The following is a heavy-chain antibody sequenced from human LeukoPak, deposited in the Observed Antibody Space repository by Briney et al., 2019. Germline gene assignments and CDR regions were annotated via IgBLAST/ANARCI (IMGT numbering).Heavy chain of an antibody. CDR1: GFTFSSYG. D-gene: IGHD2-2*01. Sequence: GGSLRLSCAASGFTFSSYGMHWVRQAPGKGLEWVAVIWYDGSNKYYADSVKGRFTISRDNSKNTLYLQMNSLRAEDTAVYYCARDYSSTSRNAFDIWGQGTMVTVSS. CDR3: ARDYSSTSRNAFDI. V-gene: IGHV3-33*01. CDR2: IWYDGSNK. J-gene: IGHJ3*02.